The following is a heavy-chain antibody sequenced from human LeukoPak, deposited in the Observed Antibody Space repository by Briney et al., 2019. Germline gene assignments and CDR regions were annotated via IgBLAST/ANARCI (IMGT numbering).Heavy chain of an antibody. CDR3: ASGSGTYSPDY. Sequence: ASVKVSCKASGYTFTAYYVHWVRQAPGQGLEWMGWINPNSGGTNYAQKFQARVTMTRDTSINTAYMELSRPGSDDTAVYFCASGSGTYSPDYWGQGTLVTVSS. D-gene: IGHD1-26*01. V-gene: IGHV1-2*02. CDR2: INPNSGGT. CDR1: GYTFTAYY. J-gene: IGHJ4*02.